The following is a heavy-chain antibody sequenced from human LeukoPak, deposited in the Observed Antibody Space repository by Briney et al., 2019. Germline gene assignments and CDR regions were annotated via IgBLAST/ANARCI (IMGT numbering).Heavy chain of an antibody. Sequence: GGSLRLSCAASGFTFSSYEMNWVRQAPGKGLEWVSYISSSGSTIYYADSVKGRFTISRDNAKNSLYLQMNSLRAEDTAVYYCARDGGIVVVPSRSLYMDVWGKGTTVTVSS. CDR3: ARDGGIVVVPSRSLYMDV. CDR1: GFTFSSYE. D-gene: IGHD2-2*01. V-gene: IGHV3-48*03. CDR2: ISSSGSTI. J-gene: IGHJ6*03.